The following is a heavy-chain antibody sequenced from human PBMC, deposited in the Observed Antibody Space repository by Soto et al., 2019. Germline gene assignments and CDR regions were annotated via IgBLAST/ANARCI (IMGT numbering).Heavy chain of an antibody. CDR3: ARATGYSGYVDY. V-gene: IGHV4-59*11. CDR2: INYSGST. J-gene: IGHJ4*02. D-gene: IGHD5-12*01. CDR1: GSCISSHY. Sequence: PPETLSLTCTVTGSCISSHYWCWFRQPPGKGLEWIGYINYSGSTNYNPSLKSRVTISVDTSKNQLSLKLSSVTAADTAVFYCARATGYSGYVDYWGQGTLVTVS.